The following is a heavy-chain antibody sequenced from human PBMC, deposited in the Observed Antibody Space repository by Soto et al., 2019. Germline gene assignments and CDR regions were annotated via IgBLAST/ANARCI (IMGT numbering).Heavy chain of an antibody. Sequence: ASVKVSCKASGYTFTSYYMHWVRQAPGQGLEWMGIINPSGGSTSYAQKFQGRVTMTRDTSTSTVYMELSSLRSEDTAVYYCARVRYAVSGVVPAGYHYYGMDVWGPGTTVTVSS. CDR3: ARVRYAVSGVVPAGYHYYGMDV. D-gene: IGHD2-2*01. J-gene: IGHJ6*02. V-gene: IGHV1-46*01. CDR2: INPSGGST. CDR1: GYTFTSYY.